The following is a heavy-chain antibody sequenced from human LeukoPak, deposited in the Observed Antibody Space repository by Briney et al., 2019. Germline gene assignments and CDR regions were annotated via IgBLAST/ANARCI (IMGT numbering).Heavy chain of an antibody. CDR2: INGGGDTT. V-gene: IGHV3-23*01. CDR3: ASDAKEWQWLVDH. J-gene: IGHJ4*02. D-gene: IGHD6-19*01. Sequence: GGSLRLSCAASGFTFSNSAMSWVRQAPGKGLEWVSAINGGGDTTEYADSVKGRFTISRDNARESLFLQMNSLRAEDTAVYHCASDAKEWQWLVDHWGQGTPVTVSS. CDR1: GFTFSNSA.